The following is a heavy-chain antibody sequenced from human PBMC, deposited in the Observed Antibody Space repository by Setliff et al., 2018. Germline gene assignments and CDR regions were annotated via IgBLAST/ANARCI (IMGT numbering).Heavy chain of an antibody. J-gene: IGHJ4*02. CDR3: ARTTGYRLEGDFDY. CDR1: GFTFSNYY. CDR2: IHDSGNPT. D-gene: IGHD3-16*01. Sequence: GESLKISCAASGFTFSNYYMTWIHQAPGKGLEWISYIHDSGNPTYYADSVKGRFTVSRDNAKNSLYLQMTSLRAEDTAIYYCARTTGYRLEGDFDYWGQGTLVTVSS. V-gene: IGHV3-11*01.